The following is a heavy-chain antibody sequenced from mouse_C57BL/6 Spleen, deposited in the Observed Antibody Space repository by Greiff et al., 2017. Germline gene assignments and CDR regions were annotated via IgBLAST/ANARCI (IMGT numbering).Heavy chain of an antibody. V-gene: IGHV1-55*01. D-gene: IGHD2-4*01. CDR1: GYTFTSYW. CDR2: IYPGSGST. J-gene: IGHJ1*03. Sequence: VQLQQPGAELVKPGASVKMSCKASGYTFTSYWITWVKQRPGQGLEWIGDIYPGSGSTNYNEKFKSKATLTVDTSSSTAYMQLSSLTSEDSAVYYCARRRDYEYDIWYFDGGGTGTTVTVSS. CDR3: ARRRDYEYDIWYFDG.